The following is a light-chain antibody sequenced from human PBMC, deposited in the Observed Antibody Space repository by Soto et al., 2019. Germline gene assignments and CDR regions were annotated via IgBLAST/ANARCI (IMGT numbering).Light chain of an antibody. CDR3: QHYGNSKFT. V-gene: IGKV3-20*01. Sequence: EIVLTQSPGTLSLSPGERATLSCRASQNINSNYLAWYQQKPGQAPRLLIYRTSSRATGIPDRFSGSGSGTDFTLTISRLEPEDFAVFYCQHYGNSKFTFGHGTKVDI. CDR1: QNINSNY. J-gene: IGKJ3*01. CDR2: RTS.